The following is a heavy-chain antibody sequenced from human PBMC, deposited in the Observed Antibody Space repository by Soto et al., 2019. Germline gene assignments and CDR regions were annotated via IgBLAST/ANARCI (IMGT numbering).Heavy chain of an antibody. V-gene: IGHV4-38-2*01. CDR1: GYSISSGYN. D-gene: IGHD3-22*01. CDR2: IYQGVST. Sequence: SETLSLTCAVSGYSISSGYNWDWLRPPPGKGLGWIGSIYQGVSTYYNPSLNSRVTLSIDMTNDHVSMILNAVTAADTAVYYCERVWPWVPYYCERSPYTFSYWFDLWGQGTLVPVSS. CDR3: ERVWPWVPYYCERSPYTFSYWFDL. J-gene: IGHJ5*02.